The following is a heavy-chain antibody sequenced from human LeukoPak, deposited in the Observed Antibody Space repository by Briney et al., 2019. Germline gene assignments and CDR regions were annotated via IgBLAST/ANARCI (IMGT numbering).Heavy chain of an antibody. CDR2: ISSSGSTI. J-gene: IGHJ6*02. CDR1: GFTFSSYE. D-gene: IGHD3-10*01. V-gene: IGHV3-48*03. CDR3: AREAFTMVRGNGMDV. Sequence: GGSLRLSCAASGFTFSSYEMNWVRQAPGKGLEWVSYISSSGSTIYYADSVKGRFTISRDNAKNSLYLQMNSLRAEDTAVYYCAREAFTMVRGNGMDVWGQGTTVTVSS.